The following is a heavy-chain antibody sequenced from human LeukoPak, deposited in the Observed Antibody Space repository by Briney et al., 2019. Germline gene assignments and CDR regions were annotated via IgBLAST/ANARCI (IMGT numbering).Heavy chain of an antibody. CDR3: ARDWGSIKVISDY. V-gene: IGHV1-18*01. Sequence: APVKMSCTATGYTFTSYGFSWVRQTPGQGLEWMGWISSNSDNTKYAQKLQGRVTMTTDTSTSTAYMELRSLRSDDTAVYYCARDWGSIKVISDYWGEGTLATVSS. D-gene: IGHD3-16*01. J-gene: IGHJ4*01. CDR1: GYTFTSYG. CDR2: ISSNSDNT.